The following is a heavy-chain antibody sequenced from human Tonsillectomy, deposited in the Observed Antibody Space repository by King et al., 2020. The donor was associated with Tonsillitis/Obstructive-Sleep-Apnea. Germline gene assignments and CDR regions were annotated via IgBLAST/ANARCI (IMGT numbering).Heavy chain of an antibody. J-gene: IGHJ4*02. D-gene: IGHD2-15*01. CDR1: GFTFGDYA. Sequence: QLVESGGGLVKPGRSLRLSCTASGFTFGDYAMSWFRQAPGKGLEWVGFIRSKAYGGTTEYAASVKGRFTISRDDSKSIAYLQINSLKTEDTAVYYCTRDCSGGSCALDYWGQGTLVTVSS. CDR3: TRDCSGGSCALDY. CDR2: IRSKAYGGTT. V-gene: IGHV3-49*05.